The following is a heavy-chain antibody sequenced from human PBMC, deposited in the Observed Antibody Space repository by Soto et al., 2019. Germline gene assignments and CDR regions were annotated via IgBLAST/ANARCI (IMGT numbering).Heavy chain of an antibody. CDR2: IIPIFGTA. CDR1: GGTFSSYA. J-gene: IGHJ6*02. Sequence: QVQLVQSGAEVKKPGSSVKVSCKASGGTFSSYAISWVRQAPGQGLVWMGGIIPIFGTANYAQKFQGRVTITADESTSTAYMELSSLRSEDTAVYYCARTYDFWSGFSYYYYYGMDVWGQGTTVTVSS. D-gene: IGHD3-3*01. V-gene: IGHV1-69*01. CDR3: ARTYDFWSGFSYYYYYGMDV.